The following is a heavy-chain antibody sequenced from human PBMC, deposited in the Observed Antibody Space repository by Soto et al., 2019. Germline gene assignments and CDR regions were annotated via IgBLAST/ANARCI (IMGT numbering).Heavy chain of an antibody. CDR1: GDSISSSGYY. CDR3: ARHQHYVSGIY. V-gene: IGHV4-39*01. Sequence: SENLSLTCTVSGDSISSSGYYWGWIRQPPGKGLEWIGSMYNSGTTYYNPSLKGRVTISADTSKNQFSLKLNSVTAADTAVYYCARHQHYVSGIYWGQGTLVTVSS. CDR2: MYNSGTT. J-gene: IGHJ4*02. D-gene: IGHD3-10*01.